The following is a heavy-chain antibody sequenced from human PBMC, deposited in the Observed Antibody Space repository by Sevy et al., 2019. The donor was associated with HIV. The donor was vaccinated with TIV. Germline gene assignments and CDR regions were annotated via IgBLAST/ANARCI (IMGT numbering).Heavy chain of an antibody. Sequence: GGSLRLSCAASGFTFSSYWMSWVRQAPGKGLEWVAVISYDGSNKYYADSVKGRFTISRDNSKNTLYLQMNSLRAEDTAVYYCARDRLGSSTSLKIFGVVLLWGQGTLVIVSS. CDR2: ISYDGSNK. V-gene: IGHV3-30*03. D-gene: IGHD3-3*01. CDR3: ARDRLGSSTSLKIFGVVLL. CDR1: GFTFSSYW. J-gene: IGHJ4*02.